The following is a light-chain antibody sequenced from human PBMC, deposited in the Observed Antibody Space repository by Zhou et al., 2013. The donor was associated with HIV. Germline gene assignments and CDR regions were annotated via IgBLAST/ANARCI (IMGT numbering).Light chain of an antibody. CDR1: SSNIGAGYD. J-gene: IGLJ1*01. Sequence: QSALTQPPSVSGAPGQRVTISCTGSSSNIGAGYDVHWYQQLPGTAPKLVIYGNSNRPSGVPDRFSGSKSGTSASLAITGLQAEDEADYYCQSYDSSLSGFYVFGTGTKVTVL. CDR3: QSYDSSLSGFYV. CDR2: GNS. V-gene: IGLV1-40*01.